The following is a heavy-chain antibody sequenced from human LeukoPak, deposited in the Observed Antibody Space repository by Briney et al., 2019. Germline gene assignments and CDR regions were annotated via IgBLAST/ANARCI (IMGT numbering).Heavy chain of an antibody. V-gene: IGHV3-64D*06. D-gene: IGHD1-26*01. J-gene: IGHJ4*02. CDR3: VKGGLYSGDYYGH. CDR1: GFTFTSYA. Sequence: GGPLRPSCSGSGFTFTSYAMHWARQAPGKELEYVSSISGNGGSTYYADSVNGRFTISRDNSKNQVYLQMSSLRDDDTAFYYCVKGGLYSGDYYGHWGQGTLVTVSS. CDR2: ISGNGGST.